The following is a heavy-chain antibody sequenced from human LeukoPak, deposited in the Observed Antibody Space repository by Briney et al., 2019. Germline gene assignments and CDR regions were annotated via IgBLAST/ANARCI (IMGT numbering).Heavy chain of an antibody. Sequence: GGSLRLSCAASGFTFSIYGMHWVRQARGKGLEWVSDISGRGGSTYYADSVQGRFTISRDNSKNTLYLQMNSLRAEDTAVYYCAKDSVANLYYYYYLDVLGKGTTVTVSS. CDR3: AKDSVANLYYYYYLDV. J-gene: IGHJ6*03. CDR1: GFTFSIYG. V-gene: IGHV3-23*01. D-gene: IGHD6-19*01. CDR2: ISGRGGST.